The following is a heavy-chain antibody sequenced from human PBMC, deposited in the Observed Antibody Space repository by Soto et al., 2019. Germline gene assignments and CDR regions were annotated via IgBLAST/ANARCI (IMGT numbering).Heavy chain of an antibody. D-gene: IGHD1-1*01. CDR3: AKSVYNWNDGFFDS. J-gene: IGHJ4*02. CDR2: ISYDGVNK. V-gene: IGHV3-30*18. Sequence: PGGSLRLSCAASGFTFSTYGMHWVRQAPGKGLEWVAVISYDGVNKYYADSVKGRFTISRDNSKNTLYLQMNSLRAEDTAVYYCAKSVYNWNDGFFDSWGQGTLVTVSS. CDR1: GFTFSTYG.